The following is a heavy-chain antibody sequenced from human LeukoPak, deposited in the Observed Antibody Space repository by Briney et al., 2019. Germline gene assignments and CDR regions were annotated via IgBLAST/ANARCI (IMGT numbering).Heavy chain of an antibody. D-gene: IGHD3-3*01. Sequence: SETLSLTCTVSGYSISSGYYWGWIRQPPGKGLEWIGSIYHSGSTYYNPSLKSRGTISVDTSKNQFSLKLSSVTAADTAVYYCARDFHYDFWSGYYPYYFDYWGQGTLVTVSS. CDR1: GYSISSGYY. V-gene: IGHV4-38-2*02. CDR3: ARDFHYDFWSGYYPYYFDY. J-gene: IGHJ4*02. CDR2: IYHSGST.